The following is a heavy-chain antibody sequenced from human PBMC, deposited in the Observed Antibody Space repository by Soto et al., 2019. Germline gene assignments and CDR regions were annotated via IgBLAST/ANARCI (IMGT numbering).Heavy chain of an antibody. V-gene: IGHV4-4*07. J-gene: IGHJ4*02. D-gene: IGHD6-13*01. Sequence: SETLSLTCTVSGGSISSYYWSWIRQPAGKGLEWIGRIYTSGSTNYNPSLKSRVTMSVDTSKNQFSLKLSSVTAADTAVYYCPRESPSSWQHYFDYWGQGTLVTVSS. CDR2: IYTSGST. CDR1: GGSISSYY. CDR3: PRESPSSWQHYFDY.